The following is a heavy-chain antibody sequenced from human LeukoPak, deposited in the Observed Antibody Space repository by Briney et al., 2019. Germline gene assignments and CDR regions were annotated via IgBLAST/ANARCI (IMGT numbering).Heavy chain of an antibody. D-gene: IGHD1-14*01. Sequence: GRSLRLSCAASGSTFSSYAMHWVRQAPGKGLEWVAVISYDGSNKYYADSVKGRFTISRDNSKNTLYLQMNSLRAEDTAVYYCARSRALATVSEPPNPPHDYWGQGTLVTVSS. CDR3: ARSRALATVSEPPNPPHDY. V-gene: IGHV3-30-3*01. CDR1: GSTFSSYA. J-gene: IGHJ4*02. CDR2: ISYDGSNK.